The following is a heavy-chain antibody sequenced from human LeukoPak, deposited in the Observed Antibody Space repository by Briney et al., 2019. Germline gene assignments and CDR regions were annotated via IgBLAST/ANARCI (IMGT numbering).Heavy chain of an antibody. CDR2: SKSQTDGGTT. CDR1: GFTFSNAW. D-gene: IGHD3-10*02. V-gene: IGHV3-15*01. CDR3: TTLSYVGGY. Sequence: GGSLRLSCAASGFTFSNAWMSWVRQAPGKVLEWIGRSKSQTDGGTTDYAAPVKGRFTVSRDDSKNTVYLQMNSLRTDDTAVYYCTTLSYVGGYWGQGTLVTVSS. J-gene: IGHJ4*02.